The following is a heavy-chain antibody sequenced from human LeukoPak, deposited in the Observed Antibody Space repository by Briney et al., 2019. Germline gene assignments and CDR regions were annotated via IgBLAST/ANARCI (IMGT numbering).Heavy chain of an antibody. CDR3: ARAEYSGYDYSRLDAFDI. CDR1: GGSISSSSYY. D-gene: IGHD5-12*01. V-gene: IGHV4-30-2*01. J-gene: IGHJ3*02. CDR2: IYHSGST. Sequence: SETLSLTCTVSGGSISSSSYYWSWIRQPPGKGLEWIGYIYHSGSTYYNPSLKSRVTISVDRSKNQFSLKLSSVTAADTAVYYCARAEYSGYDYSRLDAFDIWGQGTMVTVSS.